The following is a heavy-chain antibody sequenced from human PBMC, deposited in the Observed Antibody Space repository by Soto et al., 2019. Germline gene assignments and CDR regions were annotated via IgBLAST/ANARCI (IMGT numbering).Heavy chain of an antibody. CDR3: ARDRVGWLDV. Sequence: QVQLVQSGAEVKKPGASVKVSCKTSGYPFTSYGINWVRQAPGQGPEWMGWISAYNGKTSYTQKFQGRVTMTTDTSTSTAYMELRSLRSDDTAVYYCARDRVGWLDVWGQGTTVTVSS. CDR1: GYPFTSYG. D-gene: IGHD1-26*01. J-gene: IGHJ6*02. CDR2: ISAYNGKT. V-gene: IGHV1-18*01.